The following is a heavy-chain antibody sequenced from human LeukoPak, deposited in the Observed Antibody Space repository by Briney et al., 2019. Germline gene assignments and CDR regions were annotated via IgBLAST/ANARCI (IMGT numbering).Heavy chain of an antibody. J-gene: IGHJ6*03. D-gene: IGHD5-12*01. CDR3: ARDGGYDYIRYYYYYMDV. CDR2: IYYSGST. Sequence: PSETLSLTCTVSGAPISSYYWSWIRQPPGKGLEWMGHIYYSGSTNYNPSLKSRVTISVDTSKNQFSLKLSSVTAADTAVYYCARDGGYDYIRYYYYYMDVWGKGTTVTISS. CDR1: GAPISSYY. V-gene: IGHV4-59*12.